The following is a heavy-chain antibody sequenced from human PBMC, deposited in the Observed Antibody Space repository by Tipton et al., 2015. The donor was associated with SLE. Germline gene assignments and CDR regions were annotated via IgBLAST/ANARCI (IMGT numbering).Heavy chain of an antibody. Sequence: GSLRLSCAASGFTFRHAWMTWVRQAPGKGLEWVASISGSGYASYYGDAVKGRFTISRDNAKNSLYLQMNSLRAEDTAVYYCARALDYWGQGTLVTVPS. CDR3: ARALDY. CDR1: GFTFRHAW. CDR2: ISGSGYAS. V-gene: IGHV3-11*04. J-gene: IGHJ4*02.